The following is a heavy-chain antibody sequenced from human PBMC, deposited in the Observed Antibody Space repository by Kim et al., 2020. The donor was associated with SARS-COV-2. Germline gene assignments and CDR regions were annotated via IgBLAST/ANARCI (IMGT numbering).Heavy chain of an antibody. D-gene: IGHD3-10*01. Sequence: KSRFTISGDNSKSTLYLQMNSLRAEDTAVYYCAKSPRSGGVIISGYGMDVWGQGTTVTVSS. J-gene: IGHJ6*02. V-gene: IGHV3-23*01. CDR3: AKSPRSGGVIISGYGMDV.